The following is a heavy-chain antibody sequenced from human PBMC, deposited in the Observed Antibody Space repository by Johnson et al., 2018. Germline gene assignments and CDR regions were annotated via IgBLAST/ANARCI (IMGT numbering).Heavy chain of an antibody. CDR2: ISDDGSNK. J-gene: IGHJ6*02. CDR3: ARALRGYRYGTGLDCYGMDG. CDR1: GFTFSSYG. V-gene: IGHV3-33*05. D-gene: IGHD5-18*01. Sequence: QVQLQESGGGVVQPGRSLRLSCAASGFTFSSYGMHWVRQAPGKGLEWVAVISDDGSNKYYADSVKGRFTISRDNSKNSLYLQMNSLRAEDTAVYYCARALRGYRYGTGLDCYGMDGWGQGSTVHVS.